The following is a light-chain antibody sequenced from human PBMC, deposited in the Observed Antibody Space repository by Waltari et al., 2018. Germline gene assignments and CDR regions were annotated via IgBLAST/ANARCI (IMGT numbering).Light chain of an antibody. CDR3: QQYNLWPRT. Sequence: EIVMTQSPSTLSVSPGEIATLSCRDSQSVGCTLARYQHKPGQAPNHLIYNTSTRATGDPAKCIGSGSGTEFTLTISSLKSEDFAIYYCQQYNLWPRTFGQGTRVEIK. CDR2: NTS. CDR1: QSVGCT. V-gene: IGKV3-15*01. J-gene: IGKJ1*01.